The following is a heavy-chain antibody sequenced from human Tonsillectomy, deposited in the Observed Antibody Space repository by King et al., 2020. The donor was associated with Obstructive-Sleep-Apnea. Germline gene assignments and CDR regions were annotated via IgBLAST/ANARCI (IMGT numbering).Heavy chain of an antibody. Sequence: QLVQSGAEVKKPGASVKVSCKASGYTFTGYYMHWVRQAPGQGLEWMGWINPNSGGTNYAQKFQGWVTMTRDTSISTAYMALSRLRSDDTAVYYCAREPAIITMVRGAGGMDVWGQGTTVTVSS. CDR1: GYTFTGYY. V-gene: IGHV1-2*04. J-gene: IGHJ6*02. CDR2: INPNSGGT. D-gene: IGHD3-10*01. CDR3: AREPAIITMVRGAGGMDV.